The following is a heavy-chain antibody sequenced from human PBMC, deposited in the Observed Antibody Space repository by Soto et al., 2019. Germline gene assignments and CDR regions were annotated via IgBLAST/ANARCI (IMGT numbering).Heavy chain of an antibody. D-gene: IGHD6-19*01. CDR1: GFSISSIDYH. V-gene: IGHV4-39*01. J-gene: IGHJ6*02. CDR2: IYYSGST. CDR3: ARLVGWYSSGWYYYYGMDV. Sequence: SETLTLSCTASGFSISSIDYHWVRLGPRPGKGLEWIGSIYYSGSTYCSPSLKSRVTISVDTSKNQFSLKLSSVTAADTAVYYCARLVGWYSSGWYYYYGMDVWGQGTTVT.